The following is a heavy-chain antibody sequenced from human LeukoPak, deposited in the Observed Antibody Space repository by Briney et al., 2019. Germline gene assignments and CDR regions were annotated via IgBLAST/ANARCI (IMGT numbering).Heavy chain of an antibody. CDR1: GYTFTSYY. J-gene: IGHJ6*02. CDR3: ARGHQSTSIAVAGPYYYYGMDV. D-gene: IGHD6-19*01. V-gene: IGHV1-46*01. CDR2: INPSDGST. Sequence: ASVKVSCKASGYTFTSYYMHWVRQAPGQGLEWMGIINPSDGSTSYAQKFQGRVTMTRDTSTSTVYVELSSLRSEDTAVYYCARGHQSTSIAVAGPYYYYGMDVWGQGTTVTVSS.